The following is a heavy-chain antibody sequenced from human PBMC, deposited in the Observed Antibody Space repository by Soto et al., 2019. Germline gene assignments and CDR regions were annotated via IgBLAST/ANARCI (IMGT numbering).Heavy chain of an antibody. V-gene: IGHV1-3*01. CDR2: INADNGNT. CDR3: AREIATAGTIDY. D-gene: IGHD6-13*01. CDR1: GYTFTSNG. J-gene: IGHJ4*02. Sequence: ASVKVSCKASGYTFTSNGMHWVRQAPGQRLEWMGWINADNGNTKYPQKFQGRVTITRDTSATTSYMELSSLTSEDTAVYFCAREIATAGTIDYWGQGTLVTVSS.